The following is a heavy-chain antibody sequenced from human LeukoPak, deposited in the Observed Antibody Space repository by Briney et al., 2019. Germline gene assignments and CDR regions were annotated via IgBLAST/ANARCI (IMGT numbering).Heavy chain of an antibody. CDR3: ARGSFGVLRFLEWSGTLDY. J-gene: IGHJ4*02. V-gene: IGHV1-18*01. CDR1: GYTFTSYG. Sequence: ASVKVSCKASGYTFTSYGISWVRQAPGQGLEWMGWISAYNGNTNYAQKLQGRVTITTDTSTSTAYMELRSLRSDDTAVYYCARGSFGVLRFLEWSGTLDYWGQGTLVTVSS. D-gene: IGHD3-3*01. CDR2: ISAYNGNT.